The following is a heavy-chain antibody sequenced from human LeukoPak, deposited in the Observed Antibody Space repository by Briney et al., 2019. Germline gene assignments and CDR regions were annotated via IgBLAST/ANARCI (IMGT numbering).Heavy chain of an antibody. Sequence: PSETLSLTCAVYGGSFSGYYWSWIRQPPGKGLEWIGEINHSGSTNYNPSLKSRVTISVDTSKNQFSLKLSSVTAADTAVYYCAKKEGYCSSTSCRGGDYWGQGTLVTVSS. D-gene: IGHD2-2*01. CDR1: GGSFSGYY. CDR2: INHSGST. J-gene: IGHJ4*02. V-gene: IGHV4-34*01. CDR3: AKKEGYCSSTSCRGGDY.